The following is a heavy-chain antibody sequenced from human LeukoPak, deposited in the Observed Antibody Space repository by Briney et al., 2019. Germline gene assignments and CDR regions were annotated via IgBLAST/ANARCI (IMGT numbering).Heavy chain of an antibody. Sequence: GGSLRLSCAASGFTFSSYWMHWVRQAPGKGLVWVSRINSDGSSTSYADSVKGRFTISRDNAKNTLYLQMNSLRAEDTAVYYCARASGYDYLDFDYWGQGTLVTASS. CDR1: GFTFSSYW. V-gene: IGHV3-74*01. CDR3: ARASGYDYLDFDY. D-gene: IGHD5-12*01. J-gene: IGHJ4*02. CDR2: INSDGSST.